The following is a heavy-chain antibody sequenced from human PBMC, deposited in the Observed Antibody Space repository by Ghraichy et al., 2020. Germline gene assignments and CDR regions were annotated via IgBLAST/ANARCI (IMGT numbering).Heavy chain of an antibody. J-gene: IGHJ5*02. CDR1: GYTFTSYD. D-gene: IGHD3-10*01. Sequence: ASVKVSCKASGYTFTSYDINWVRQATGQGLEWMGWMNPNSGNTGYAQKFQGRVTMTRNTSISTAYMELSSLRSEDTAVYYCARGARGYYGSGSSYTSWLDPWGQGTLVTVSS. CDR2: MNPNSGNT. V-gene: IGHV1-8*01. CDR3: ARGARGYYGSGSSYTSWLDP.